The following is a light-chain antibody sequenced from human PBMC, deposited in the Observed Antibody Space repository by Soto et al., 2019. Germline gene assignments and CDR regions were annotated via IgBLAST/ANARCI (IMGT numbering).Light chain of an antibody. CDR1: HSLVYSDGYTY. Sequence: DVVMTQSPLALPVTLGQPASISCRSSHSLVYSDGYTYLTWFQQRPGQSRRRLIYKVSSRDSGVPDRFSGSGSGTDFTVKISRVAAEYVGVYYCVHSVRWQWTFGQGTTVEIK. CDR3: VHSVRWQWT. J-gene: IGKJ1*01. CDR2: KVS. V-gene: IGKV2-30*01.